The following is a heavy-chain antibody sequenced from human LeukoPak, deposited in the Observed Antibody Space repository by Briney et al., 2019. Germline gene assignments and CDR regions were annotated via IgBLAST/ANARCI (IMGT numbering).Heavy chain of an antibody. J-gene: IGHJ4*02. Sequence: ASVKVSCKASGYTFTSYGISWMRQAPGQGLECMGIIHPGGGSTTYAPSFQGRVSLTRDMSTRTVYLELSSLTTEDTAVYYCARGDYSSSLEGLAFWGQGTLVTVSS. CDR1: GYTFTSYG. V-gene: IGHV1-46*01. CDR3: ARGDYSSSLEGLAF. CDR2: IHPGGGST. D-gene: IGHD4-11*01.